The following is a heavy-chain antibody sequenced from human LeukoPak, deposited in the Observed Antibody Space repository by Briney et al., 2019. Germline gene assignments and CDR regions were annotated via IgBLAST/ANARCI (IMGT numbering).Heavy chain of an antibody. V-gene: IGHV4-59*08. CDR3: ARLSGSYYFDY. Sequence: GSLRLSCAASGFTFSSYAMSWIRQPPGKGLEWIGYIYYSGSTNYNPSLKSRVTKSVDTSKNQFSLKLSSVTAADTAVYYCARLSGSYYFDYWGQGTLVTVSS. J-gene: IGHJ4*02. CDR2: IYYSGST. D-gene: IGHD1-26*01. CDR1: GFTFSSYA.